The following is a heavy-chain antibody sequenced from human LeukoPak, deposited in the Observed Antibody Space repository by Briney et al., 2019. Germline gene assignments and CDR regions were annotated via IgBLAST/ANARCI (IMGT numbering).Heavy chain of an antibody. Sequence: SVTVSCTASGGTFSSYAISWVRQAPGQGLEWMGGISPIFGTANYAHTLQGRVTITADESTNTAYMELSSLRSEATAVYYCARDVAGDYYDSSCNPVVGGAFDIGGQGTMVSVSS. CDR2: ISPIFGTA. V-gene: IGHV1-69*01. J-gene: IGHJ3*02. D-gene: IGHD3-22*01. CDR1: GGTFSSYA. CDR3: ARDVAGDYYDSSCNPVVGGAFDI.